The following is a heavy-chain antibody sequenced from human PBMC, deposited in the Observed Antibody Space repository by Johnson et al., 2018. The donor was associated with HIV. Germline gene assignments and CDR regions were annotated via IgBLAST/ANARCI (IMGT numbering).Heavy chain of an antibody. D-gene: IGHD1-1*01. CDR1: GFTFSNAW. J-gene: IGHJ3*02. CDR2: IWSDGSNK. Sequence: QVQLVESGGGLVHPGGSLTLSCAASGFTFSNAWMSWVRQAPGKGLEWVAVIWSDGSNKHYADSVKGRFTISRDNSKNTLYLQMNSLRAEDTAVYYCATSTASDALDIWGQGTMVTVSS. CDR3: ATSTASDALDI. V-gene: IGHV3-33*08.